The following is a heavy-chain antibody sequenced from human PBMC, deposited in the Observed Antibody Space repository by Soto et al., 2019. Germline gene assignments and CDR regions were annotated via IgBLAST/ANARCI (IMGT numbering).Heavy chain of an antibody. D-gene: IGHD6-6*01. V-gene: IGHV4-4*02. CDR1: SGSISSSNW. J-gene: IGHJ5*02. CDR3: ASSLAYNWFDP. Sequence: QVQLQESGPGLVKPSGTLSLTCAVSSGSISSSNWWSWVRQPPGKGLEWIGEIYHSGSTNYKPSLQSRVTLSVDKSKNQCSLKLSSVTAADTAVYYCASSLAYNWFDPWGQGTLVTVSS. CDR2: IYHSGST.